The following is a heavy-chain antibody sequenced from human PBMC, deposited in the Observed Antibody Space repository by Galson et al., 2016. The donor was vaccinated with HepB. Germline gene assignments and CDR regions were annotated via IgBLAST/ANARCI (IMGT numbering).Heavy chain of an antibody. D-gene: IGHD6-13*01. CDR2: INLSGST. CDR1: GGSLSGFY. CDR3: ARVRLSAAGIGLDWFDP. V-gene: IGHV4-34*01. Sequence: ETLSLTCGVNGGSLSGFYWSWVRRPPGRGLQWIGEINLSGSTNYTPSLKSRVTISVDTSRNHSSLKLSSVTAADTAVYYCARVRLSAAGIGLDWFDPWSQGTLVTVSS. J-gene: IGHJ5*02.